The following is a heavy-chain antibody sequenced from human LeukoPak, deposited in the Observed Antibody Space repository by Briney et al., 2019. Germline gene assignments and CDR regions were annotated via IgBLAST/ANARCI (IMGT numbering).Heavy chain of an antibody. CDR3: ARDHSSGWSQDAFDI. CDR2: IYYSGST. Sequence: SETLSLTCTVSGGSISSSSYYWGWIRQPPGKGLEWIGSIYYSGSTYYNPSLKSRVTISVDTSKNQFSLKLSSVTAADTAVYYCARDHSSGWSQDAFDIWGQGTMVTVSS. V-gene: IGHV4-39*02. CDR1: GGSISSSSYY. D-gene: IGHD6-19*01. J-gene: IGHJ3*02.